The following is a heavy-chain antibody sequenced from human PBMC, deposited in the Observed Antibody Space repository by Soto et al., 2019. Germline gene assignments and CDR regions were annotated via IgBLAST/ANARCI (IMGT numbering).Heavy chain of an antibody. CDR3: ARDQSYSDTYWWLDS. D-gene: IGHD3-16*01. J-gene: IGHJ5*01. Sequence: QVQLVQSGAEVKKPGASVKVSCKASGYIFTSTWMHWVRQAPGQGLEWMGIINPNGGRTIYAAKFQGRVTMPRDTSTATDYMELSSLRSEDTAMYYCARDQSYSDTYWWLDSWGQGTLVTVSS. V-gene: IGHV1-46*01. CDR2: INPNGGRT. CDR1: GYIFTSTW.